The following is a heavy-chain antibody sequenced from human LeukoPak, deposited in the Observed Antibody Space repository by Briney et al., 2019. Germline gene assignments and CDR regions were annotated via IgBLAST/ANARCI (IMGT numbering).Heavy chain of an antibody. D-gene: IGHD3-22*01. CDR3: AKKGGGPITSSGYLDY. CDR1: GFTFSSYC. CDR2: INTDGSST. J-gene: IGHJ4*02. Sequence: GGSLRLSCAASGFTFSSYCMHWVRQAPGRGLVWVSRINTDGSSTSYADSVRGRFTISKDNSKNALYLQMDSLRAEDTAVYYCAKKGGGPITSSGYLDYWGQGTLVTVSS. V-gene: IGHV3-74*01.